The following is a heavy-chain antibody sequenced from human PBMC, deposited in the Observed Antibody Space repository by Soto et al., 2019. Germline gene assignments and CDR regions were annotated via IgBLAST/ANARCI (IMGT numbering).Heavy chain of an antibody. CDR3: ARSPETVLAVAAPDFDY. V-gene: IGHV4-59*08. CDR2: IYYSGST. CDR1: GGSISSYY. J-gene: IGHJ4*02. D-gene: IGHD6-19*01. Sequence: NPSETLSLTCTVSGGSISSYYWSWIRQPPGKGLEWIGYIYYSGSTNYNPSLKGRVTISVDTSKNQFSLKLSSVTAADTAVYYCARSPETVLAVAAPDFDYWGQGTLVTVSS.